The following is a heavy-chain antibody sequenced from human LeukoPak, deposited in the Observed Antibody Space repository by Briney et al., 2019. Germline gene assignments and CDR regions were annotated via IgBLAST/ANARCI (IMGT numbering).Heavy chain of an antibody. Sequence: SETLSLTCAVHGGSFRAYFWSWIRQSPGKGLEWIGEINHSGDTNYNPSLKNRVTISSDTSKDQFSLKLSSVTAADTAIYYCAREANSYDSGTYAWFDYWGQGTLVTVSS. CDR2: INHSGDT. V-gene: IGHV4-34*01. D-gene: IGHD3-10*01. J-gene: IGHJ4*02. CDR1: GGSFRAYF. CDR3: AREANSYDSGTYAWFDY.